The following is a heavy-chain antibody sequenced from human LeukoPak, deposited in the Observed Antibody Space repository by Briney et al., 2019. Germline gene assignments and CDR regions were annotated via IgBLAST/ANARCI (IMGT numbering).Heavy chain of an antibody. J-gene: IGHJ4*02. CDR2: IYYSGST. Sequence: SETLSLTCTVSGGSISSYYWSWIRQPPGKGLEWIGYIYYSGSTNYNPSLKSRVTISVDTSKNQFSLKLSSVTAADTAVYYCARLRGYSGYDKHFDYWGQGTLVTVSS. CDR3: ARLRGYSGYDKHFDY. CDR1: GGSISSYY. D-gene: IGHD5-12*01. V-gene: IGHV4-59*08.